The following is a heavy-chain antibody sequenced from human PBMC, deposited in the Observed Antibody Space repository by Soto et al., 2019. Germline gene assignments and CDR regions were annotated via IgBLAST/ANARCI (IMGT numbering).Heavy chain of an antibody. D-gene: IGHD3-10*01. J-gene: IGHJ4*02. Sequence: QLQLQESGPGLVKPSETLSLTCTVSGGSISSSSYYWGWIRQPPGKGLEWIGSIYYSGSTYYNPSLKSRVTISVDTSKNQFSLKLSSVTAADTAVYYCARGIREYYGSGSYPTFDYWGQGTLVTVSS. CDR1: GGSISSSSYY. CDR3: ARGIREYYGSGSYPTFDY. CDR2: IYYSGST. V-gene: IGHV4-39*01.